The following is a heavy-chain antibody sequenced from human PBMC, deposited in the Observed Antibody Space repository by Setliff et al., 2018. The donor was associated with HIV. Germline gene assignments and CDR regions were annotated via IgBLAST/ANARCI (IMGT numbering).Heavy chain of an antibody. CDR2: LTSSGATA. CDR1: GFTFSSFT. D-gene: IGHD3-10*01. J-gene: IGHJ6*03. CDR3: AREGYGSGSYYLYYYYMDV. Sequence: LRLSCAASGFTFSSFTMHWVRQAPGRGLEWISFLTSSGATANYTDSVKGRFTISRDNAKNTLFLQMDRLRVEDTAVYYCAREGYGSGSYYLYYYYMDVWGKGTTVTVSS. V-gene: IGHV3-48*04.